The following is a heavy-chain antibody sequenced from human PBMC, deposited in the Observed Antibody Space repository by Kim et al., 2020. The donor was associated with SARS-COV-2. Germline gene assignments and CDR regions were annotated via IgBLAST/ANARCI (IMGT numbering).Heavy chain of an antibody. J-gene: IGHJ5*02. V-gene: IGHV4-39*07. CDR1: GVSISSSSYY. CDR3: ARELWFGELFFDP. CDR2: IYYSGST. D-gene: IGHD3-10*01. Sequence: SETLSLTCTVSGVSISSSSYYWGWIRQPPGKGLEWIVSIYYSGSTYYNPSLKSRVTISVDTSKNQFSLKLSSVTAADTAVYYCARELWFGELFFDPWGQGTLVTVSS.